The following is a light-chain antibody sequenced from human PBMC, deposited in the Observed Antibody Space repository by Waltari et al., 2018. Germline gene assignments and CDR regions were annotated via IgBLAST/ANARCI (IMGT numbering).Light chain of an antibody. CDR1: SSDVARYNL. Sequence: QSALTQPASVSGSPGQSITISCPGTSSDVARYNLVSWYQQYPGKAPRLVIYEVFKRPASVSSRFSGSKSGSTASLTISGVQAEDEATYYCSSYAGRSILIFGGGT. J-gene: IGLJ2*01. CDR3: SSYAGRSILI. CDR2: EVF. V-gene: IGLV2-23*02.